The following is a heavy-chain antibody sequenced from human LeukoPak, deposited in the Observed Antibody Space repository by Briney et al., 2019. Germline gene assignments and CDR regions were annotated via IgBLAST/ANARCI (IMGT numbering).Heavy chain of an antibody. CDR2: ISGSGGST. Sequence: GGSLRLSCAASGFPFSSYAMSWVRQAPGKGLGWVLGISGSGGSTYYADSVKGRFTISRDNSKNTLYLQMNSLRAEDTAVFYCAKTPRYCSGTSCYGGYFDDWGQGTLVTVSS. CDR3: AKTPRYCSGTSCYGGYFDD. J-gene: IGHJ4*02. CDR1: GFPFSSYA. V-gene: IGHV3-23*01. D-gene: IGHD2-2*01.